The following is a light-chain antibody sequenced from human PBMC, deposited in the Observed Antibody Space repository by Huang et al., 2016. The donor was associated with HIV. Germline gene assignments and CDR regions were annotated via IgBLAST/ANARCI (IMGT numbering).Light chain of an antibody. CDR2: AAS. V-gene: IGKV1-9*01. CDR3: QQVKTYPLT. J-gene: IGKJ4*01. CDR1: QDISSY. Sequence: IQLTQSPSSLSASVGDRVTITCRASQDISSYLAWYQLKPGKAPKLLIYAASSLQSGVPLRFGGSGAGTDFILTISSLQPEDSATYYCQQVKTYPLTFGGGTKVEF.